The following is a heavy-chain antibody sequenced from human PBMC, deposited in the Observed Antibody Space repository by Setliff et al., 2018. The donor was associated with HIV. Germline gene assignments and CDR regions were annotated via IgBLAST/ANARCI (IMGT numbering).Heavy chain of an antibody. D-gene: IGHD3-22*01. CDR1: GGTFSSYA. CDR3: ARGAYDSTDTYYYYGMDV. CDR2: IIPIFGTA. Sequence: SVKVSCKASGGTFSSYAISWVRQAPGQGLEWMGGIIPIFGTANYAQKFQGRVTITTDESTSTAYMELSSLRSEDTAVYYCARGAYDSTDTYYYYGMDVWGQGTSVTVSS. J-gene: IGHJ6*02. V-gene: IGHV1-69*05.